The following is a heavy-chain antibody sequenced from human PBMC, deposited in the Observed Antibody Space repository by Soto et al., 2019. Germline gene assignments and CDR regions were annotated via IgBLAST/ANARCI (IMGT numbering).Heavy chain of an antibody. CDR1: GFTFNTYA. Sequence: EVHLLESGGGLVQPGGSLRLSCAASGFTFNTYAMSWVRQAPGQGLEWVSAISGSGFSTYYADSVKGRFTISSDISKNTLCLHMNSLRADDTAVYFCSTFTCGRPFDSWGQGRMVTVSS. D-gene: IGHD2-21*01. J-gene: IGHJ3*01. V-gene: IGHV3-23*01. CDR2: ISGSGFST. CDR3: STFTCGRPFDS.